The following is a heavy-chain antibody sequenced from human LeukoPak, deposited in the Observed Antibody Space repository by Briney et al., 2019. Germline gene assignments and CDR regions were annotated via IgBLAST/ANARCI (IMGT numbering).Heavy chain of an antibody. D-gene: IGHD5-12*01. CDR2: INWNGGST. CDR3: ARDLSPTGAGYGGYFDY. V-gene: IGHV3-20*04. Sequence: PGGSLRLSCAASGFTFDDYGMSWVRQAPGKGLEWVSGINWNGGSTGYADSVKGRFTISRDNAKNSLYLQMNSLRAEDTALYYCARDLSPTGAGYGGYFDYWGQGTLVTVSS. J-gene: IGHJ4*02. CDR1: GFTFDDYG.